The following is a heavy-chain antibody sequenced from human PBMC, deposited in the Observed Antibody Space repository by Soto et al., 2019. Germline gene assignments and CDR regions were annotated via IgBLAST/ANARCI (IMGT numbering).Heavy chain of an antibody. CDR2: IYYSGNT. CDR1: GGSTSSDNY. V-gene: IGHV4-30-4*01. CDR3: AREGGESSDGLYYFDS. J-gene: IGHJ4*02. D-gene: IGHD3-16*01. Sequence: SETLSLTCTVSGGSTSSDNYWSWILQPPGKGLEWIGHIYYSGNTDYNPSLKSRLAISIDTSKNQFSLKLSSVTAADTAVYFCAREGGESSDGLYYFDSWGQGSLVTVS.